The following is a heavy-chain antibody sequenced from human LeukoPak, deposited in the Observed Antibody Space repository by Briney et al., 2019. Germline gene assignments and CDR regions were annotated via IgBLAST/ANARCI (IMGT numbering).Heavy chain of an antibody. D-gene: IGHD3-16*01. CDR3: ARLRGREYFDY. CDR1: GHTFTTYG. J-gene: IGHJ4*02. CDR2: INTNTGNP. V-gene: IGHV7-4-1*02. Sequence: GASVKVSCKASGHTFTTYGMNWVPQAPGQELDWMGWINTNTGNPTYAQGFTGRFVFSLDTSVSTAYLQISSLKAEDTAVYYCARLRGREYFDYWGQGTLVTVSS.